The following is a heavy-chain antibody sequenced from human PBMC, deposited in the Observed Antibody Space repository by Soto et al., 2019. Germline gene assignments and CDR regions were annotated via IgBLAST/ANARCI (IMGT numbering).Heavy chain of an antibody. CDR3: ARDQYYDILTGSVGAFDI. J-gene: IGHJ3*02. CDR2: IYHSGST. Sequence: SETLSLTCAVSGGSISSSNWWSWVRQPPGKGLEWIGEIYHSGSTNYNPSLKSRVTISVDKSKNQFSLKLSSVTAADTAVYYCARDQYYDILTGSVGAFDIWGQGTMVTVSS. D-gene: IGHD3-9*01. CDR1: GGSISSSNW. V-gene: IGHV4-4*02.